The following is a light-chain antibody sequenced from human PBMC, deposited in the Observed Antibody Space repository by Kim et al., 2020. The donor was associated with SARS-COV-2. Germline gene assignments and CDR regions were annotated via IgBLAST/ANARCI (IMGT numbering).Light chain of an antibody. CDR2: GAS. J-gene: IGKJ2*01. CDR3: QQYNNWPPPT. V-gene: IGKV3-15*01. CDR1: QSVGRN. Sequence: VSPGESATLSCRASQSVGRNLAWYQQKPGQAPRLVIYGASTRATGVPARFSGSGYGTEFTLTISSLQSEDFAVYYCQQYNNWPPPTFGPGTKLEI.